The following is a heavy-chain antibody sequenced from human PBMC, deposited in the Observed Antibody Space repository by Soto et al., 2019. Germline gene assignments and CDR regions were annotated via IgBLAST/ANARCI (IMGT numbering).Heavy chain of an antibody. D-gene: IGHD2-15*01. Sequence: ASVKVSCKASGYTFTSYGISWVRQAPGQGLEWMGWISAYNGNTNYAQKLQGRVTMTTDTSTSTAYMELRSLRSDDTAVYYCARRVGSLGWHYYGMDVWGQGTTVTVSS. J-gene: IGHJ6*02. CDR2: ISAYNGNT. CDR1: GYTFTSYG. CDR3: ARRVGSLGWHYYGMDV. V-gene: IGHV1-18*01.